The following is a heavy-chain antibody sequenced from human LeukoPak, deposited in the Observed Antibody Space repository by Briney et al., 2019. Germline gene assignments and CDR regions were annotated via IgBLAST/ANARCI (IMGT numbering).Heavy chain of an antibody. D-gene: IGHD5-24*01. V-gene: IGHV3-21*01. J-gene: IGHJ4*02. Sequence: PGGSLRLSCAASGFIFSSYSMNWVRQAPGKGLEWVSFISTSSSYIHNADSVKGRFTISRDNAENSLYLQMNSLRAEDTAVYYCARGKFMADYFDYWGQGTLVTVSS. CDR3: ARGKFMADYFDY. CDR1: GFIFSSYS. CDR2: ISTSSSYI.